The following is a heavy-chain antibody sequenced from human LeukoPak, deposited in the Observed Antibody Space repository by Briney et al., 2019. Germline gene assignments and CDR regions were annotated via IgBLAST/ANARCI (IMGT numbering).Heavy chain of an antibody. D-gene: IGHD2-8*01. J-gene: IGHJ4*02. CDR2: INTNTGNP. V-gene: IGHV7-4-1*02. CDR1: GYTFTSNA. Sequence: ASVKVSCKASGYTFTSNALGWVRQAPGQGLEWMGWINTNTGNPTYAQGFTERFVFSLDTSDNTAYLQISSLQAEDTAVYSCASFFCTSALCYYLDYWGQGTLVTVSS. CDR3: ASFFCTSALCYYLDY.